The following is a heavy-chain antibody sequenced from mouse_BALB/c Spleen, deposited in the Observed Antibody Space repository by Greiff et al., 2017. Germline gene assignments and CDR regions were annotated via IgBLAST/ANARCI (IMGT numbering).Heavy chain of an antibody. D-gene: IGHD2-4*01. CDR1: GYTFTSYY. Sequence: VQLQQSGPELVKPGASVKMSCKASGYTFTSYYIHWVKQRPGQGLEWIGWIYPGDGSTKYNEKFKGKTTLTADKSSSTAYMLLSSLTSEDSAIYFCARRGITTDAWFAYWGQGTLVTVSA. CDR3: ARRGITTDAWFAY. CDR2: IYPGDGST. V-gene: IGHV1S56*01. J-gene: IGHJ3*01.